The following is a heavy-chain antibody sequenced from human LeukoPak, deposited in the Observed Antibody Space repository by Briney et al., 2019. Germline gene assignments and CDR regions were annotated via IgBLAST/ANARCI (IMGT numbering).Heavy chain of an antibody. D-gene: IGHD3-10*01. CDR2: LFTGGGRT. V-gene: IGHV3-23*01. Sequence: GGSLRLSCAASGFTFNNYLMSWVRQAPGKGLERGSVLFTGGGRTLYADSVKGRFTISGDASRTTLYLQMNGLRAEETAVYYCAKECDYSPGHKFDLWGQGTLVTVSS. CDR1: GFTFNNYL. CDR3: AKECDYSPGHKFDL. J-gene: IGHJ4*02.